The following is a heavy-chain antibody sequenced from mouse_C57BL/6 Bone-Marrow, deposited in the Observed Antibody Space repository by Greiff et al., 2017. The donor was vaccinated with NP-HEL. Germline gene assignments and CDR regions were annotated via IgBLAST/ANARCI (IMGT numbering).Heavy chain of an antibody. Sequence: VQLKESGPVLVKPGASVKMSCKASGYTFTDYYMNWVKQSHGKSLEWIGVINPYNGGTSYNQKFKGKATLTVDKSSSTAYMELNSLTSEDSAVYYCAREGYGNYPAWFAYWGQGTLVTVSA. D-gene: IGHD2-10*02. CDR1: GYTFTDYY. J-gene: IGHJ3*01. V-gene: IGHV1-19*01. CDR3: AREGYGNYPAWFAY. CDR2: INPYNGGT.